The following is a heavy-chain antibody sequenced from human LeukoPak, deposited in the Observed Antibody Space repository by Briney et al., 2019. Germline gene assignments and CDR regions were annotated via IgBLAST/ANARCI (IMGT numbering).Heavy chain of an antibody. Sequence: GASVKVSCKASGYTFTSYDINWVRQATGLGLEWMGWMNPNSGNTGYAQKFQGRVTMTRNTSISTAYMELSSLRSEDTAVYYCAIVPAAIGYYYMDVWGKGTTVTVSS. CDR3: AIVPAAIGYYYMDV. CDR2: MNPNSGNT. CDR1: GYTFTSYD. D-gene: IGHD2-2*01. J-gene: IGHJ6*03. V-gene: IGHV1-8*01.